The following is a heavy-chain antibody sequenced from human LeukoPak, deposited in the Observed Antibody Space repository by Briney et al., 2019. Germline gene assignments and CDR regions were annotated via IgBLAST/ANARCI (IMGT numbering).Heavy chain of an antibody. Sequence: GASVKVSCKASGYTFTGQYMHWVRQAPGQGLEWMGWINPNSGGTNYAQKFQGRVTMTRDTSISTAYMELSRLRSDDTAVYYCARDWPGIAAAGGLLTSFDPWGQGTLVTVSS. CDR3: ARDWPGIAAAGGLLTSFDP. D-gene: IGHD6-13*01. V-gene: IGHV1-2*02. CDR2: INPNSGGT. J-gene: IGHJ5*02. CDR1: GYTFTGQY.